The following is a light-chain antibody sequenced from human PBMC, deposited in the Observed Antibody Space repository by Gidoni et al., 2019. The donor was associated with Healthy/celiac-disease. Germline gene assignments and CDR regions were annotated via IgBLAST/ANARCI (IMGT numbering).Light chain of an antibody. CDR3: QQYGSSPLT. J-gene: IGKJ4*01. V-gene: IGKV3-20*01. CDR1: QSVSSSY. CDR2: GAS. Sequence: EIVLTQSPGTLSLSPGERATLSCRASQSVSSSYLAWYQQKPGQAPRLLIYGASSRATGIPDRFSGRWSGTDFTLTISRLEPEDFAVYYWQQYGSSPLTFGGGTKVEIK.